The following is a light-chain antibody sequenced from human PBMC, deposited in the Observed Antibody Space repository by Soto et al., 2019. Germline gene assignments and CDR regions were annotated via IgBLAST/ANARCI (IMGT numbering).Light chain of an antibody. Sequence: SYELTQPPSVSVSPGQTASITCSGDKLGDQYASWHQQKPGQSPVLVIYQDTKRPSGIPERFSGSNSGNTATLTISGTQALDEADYYCQAWDTRTSYVFGSGTKVTVL. CDR1: KLGDQY. J-gene: IGLJ1*01. V-gene: IGLV3-1*01. CDR2: QDT. CDR3: QAWDTRTSYV.